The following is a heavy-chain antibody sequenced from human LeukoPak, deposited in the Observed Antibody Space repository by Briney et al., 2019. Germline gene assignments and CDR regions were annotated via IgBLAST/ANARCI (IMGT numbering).Heavy chain of an antibody. D-gene: IGHD1-1*01. CDR3: ARVGDWNDLVY. V-gene: IGHV4-59*01. J-gene: IGHJ4*02. CDR1: GGSLSPYY. Sequence: SETLSLTCTVSGGSLSPYYWSWIRQAPGKGLQWIGYILYNGRTTNYNPSLKSRATILVDTSNNQFSLKLNSVTAADTAVYYCARVGDWNDLVYWGQGILVTVSS. CDR2: ILYNGRTT.